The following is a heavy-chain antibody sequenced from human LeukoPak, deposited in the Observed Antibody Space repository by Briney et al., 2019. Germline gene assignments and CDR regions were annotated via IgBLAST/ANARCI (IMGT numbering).Heavy chain of an antibody. CDR1: GFNFRTFG. Sequence: PGGSLRLSCATSGFNFRTFGTHWLRQAPGKGLEWVAFIQVDGSKGSYADSVRGRFTISRDNSKNTLYLQMNSLRAEDTAVYYCAREGGGGGYDAFDIWGQGTMVTVSS. J-gene: IGHJ3*02. V-gene: IGHV3-30*02. CDR3: AREGGGGGYDAFDI. D-gene: IGHD3-16*01. CDR2: IQVDGSKG.